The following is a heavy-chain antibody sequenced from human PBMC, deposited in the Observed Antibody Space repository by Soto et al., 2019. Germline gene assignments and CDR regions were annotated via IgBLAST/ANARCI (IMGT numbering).Heavy chain of an antibody. CDR3: AKGVKYSGYGINAFDI. CDR2: INHSGTT. Sequence: QVQLQQWGAGLLKPSETLSLTCALHRGSFSGDYWSWIRQPPGKGLEWIGEINHSGTTEYNPSLKSRVTISVDTSKNHFSLKLTSMTAADTAVYYCAKGVKYSGYGINAFDIWGQGTLVTVSS. V-gene: IGHV4-34*01. J-gene: IGHJ3*02. CDR1: RGSFSGDY. D-gene: IGHD5-12*01.